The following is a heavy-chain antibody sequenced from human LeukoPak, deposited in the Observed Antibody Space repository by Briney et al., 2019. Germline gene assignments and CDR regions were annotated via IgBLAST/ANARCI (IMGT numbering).Heavy chain of an antibody. V-gene: IGHV3-30*01. Sequence: GGSLRLSCAASGFTFSSYAMHWVRQAPGKGLEWVAVISYDGSNKYYADSVKGRFTISRDNSKNTLYLQMNSLRAEDTAVYYCARIFGYSSSSPLWDFDYWGQGTLVTVSS. CDR1: GFTFSSYA. J-gene: IGHJ4*02. CDR2: ISYDGSNK. D-gene: IGHD6-13*01. CDR3: ARIFGYSSSSPLWDFDY.